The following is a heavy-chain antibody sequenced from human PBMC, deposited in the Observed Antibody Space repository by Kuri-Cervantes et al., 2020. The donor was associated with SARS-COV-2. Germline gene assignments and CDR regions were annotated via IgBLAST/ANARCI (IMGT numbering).Heavy chain of an antibody. J-gene: IGHJ5*02. CDR1: GGSISSYY. CDR2: IYTSGST. V-gene: IGHV4-4*07. CDR3: ARLAIGDCSSTSCQSGFDP. Sequence: SETLSLTCTVSGGSISSYYWSWIRQPAGKGLEWIGRIYTSGSTNYNPSLKSRVTMSVDTSKNQFSLKLSSVTAADTAVYYCARLAIGDCSSTSCQSGFDPWGQGTLVTVSS. D-gene: IGHD2-2*01.